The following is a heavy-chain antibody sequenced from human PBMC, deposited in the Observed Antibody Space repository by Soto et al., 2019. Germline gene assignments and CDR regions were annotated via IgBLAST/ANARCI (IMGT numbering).Heavy chain of an antibody. D-gene: IGHD3-10*01. Sequence: SETLSLTCAVYGGSFSGYYLSWIRQPPGKGLEWIGEINHSGSTNYNPSLKSRVTISVDTSKNQFSLKLSSVTAADTAVYYCARGVVRGVIKGYYYGMDVWGQGTTVTVSS. V-gene: IGHV4-34*01. J-gene: IGHJ6*02. CDR3: ARGVVRGVIKGYYYGMDV. CDR2: INHSGST. CDR1: GGSFSGYY.